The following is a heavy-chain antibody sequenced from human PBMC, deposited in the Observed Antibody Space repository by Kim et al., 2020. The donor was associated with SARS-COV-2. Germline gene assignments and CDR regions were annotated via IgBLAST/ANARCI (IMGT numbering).Heavy chain of an antibody. D-gene: IGHD3-22*01. CDR2: IIPILGIA. J-gene: IGHJ4*02. Sequence: SVKVSCKASGGTFSSYAISWVRQAPGQGLEWMGRIIPILGIANYAQKFQGRVTITADKSTSTAYMELSSLRSEDTAVYYCARETTPPQPTQQRGGSGYTYYFDYWGQGTLVTVSS. CDR1: GGTFSSYA. CDR3: ARETTPPQPTQQRGGSGYTYYFDY. V-gene: IGHV1-69*04.